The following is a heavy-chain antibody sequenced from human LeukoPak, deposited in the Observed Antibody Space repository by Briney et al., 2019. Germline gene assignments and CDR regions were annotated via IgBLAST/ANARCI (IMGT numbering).Heavy chain of an antibody. CDR1: GFTFSSYG. CDR3: AKDKSPVYYDILTGPRNWFDP. V-gene: IGHV3-21*04. CDR2: ISTSSSYI. Sequence: GGSLRLSCVGSGFTFSSYGMNWVRQAPGKGLEWVSSISTSSSYIYYSDSLKGRFTISRDNARNSLYLQMNSLRAEDTALYYCAKDKSPVYYDILTGPRNWFDPWGQGTLVTVSS. D-gene: IGHD3-9*01. J-gene: IGHJ5*02.